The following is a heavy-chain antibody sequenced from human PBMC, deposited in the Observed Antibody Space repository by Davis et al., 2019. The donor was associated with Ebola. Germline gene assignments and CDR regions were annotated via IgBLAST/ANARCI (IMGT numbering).Heavy chain of an antibody. Sequence: ASVKVSCKASGYTFTSYGISWVRQAPGQGLEWMGWISAYNGNTNYAQKLQGRVTMTTDTSTSTAYMELSSLRSEDTAVYYCARDISGWDWFDPWGQGTLVTVSS. CDR3: ARDISGWDWFDP. CDR2: ISAYNGNT. V-gene: IGHV1-18*01. D-gene: IGHD3-22*01. J-gene: IGHJ5*02. CDR1: GYTFTSYG.